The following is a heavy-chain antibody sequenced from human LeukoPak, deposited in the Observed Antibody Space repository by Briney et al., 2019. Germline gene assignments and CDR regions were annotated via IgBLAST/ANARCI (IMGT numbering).Heavy chain of an antibody. J-gene: IGHJ6*03. CDR1: GFTFSSYS. CDR2: ISSSSSYI. Sequence: GGSLRLSCAASGFTFSSYSMNWVRQAPGKGLEWVSSISSSSSYIYYADSVKGRFTISRDNAKNSLYLQMNSLRAEDTAVYYCAREEGGLHQGYYYMDVWGKGTTVTVSS. D-gene: IGHD4-11*01. CDR3: AREEGGLHQGYYYMDV. V-gene: IGHV3-21*01.